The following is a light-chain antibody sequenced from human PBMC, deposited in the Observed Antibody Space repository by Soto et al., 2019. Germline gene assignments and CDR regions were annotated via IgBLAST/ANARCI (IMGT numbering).Light chain of an antibody. V-gene: IGKV3-15*01. CDR3: QQYSHWPPYT. CDR2: GAS. CDR1: QTISSS. J-gene: IGKJ2*01. Sequence: DTVMTQSPVTLSVSPGDTVTLSCRAGQTISSSLAWYQQTPGQAPRLLIYGASSRATGVPARFSGSESGTEFTLTISSLQSEDFAVYYCQQYSHWPPYTFGQGTKLEIK.